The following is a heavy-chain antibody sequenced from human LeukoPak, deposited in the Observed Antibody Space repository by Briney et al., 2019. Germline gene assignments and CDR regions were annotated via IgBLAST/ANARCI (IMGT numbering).Heavy chain of an antibody. CDR3: ARGPRNDP. Sequence: GASVKVSCKTSGYPFTTYEINWVRQAAGQGLEWMGWVHPDTGYADYAQKFQGRVTMTSDNSISTAYMELSSLRSDDTAVYFCARGPRNDPWGQGTLVTVSS. V-gene: IGHV1-8*01. CDR2: VHPDTGYA. D-gene: IGHD1-14*01. J-gene: IGHJ5*02. CDR1: GYPFTTYE.